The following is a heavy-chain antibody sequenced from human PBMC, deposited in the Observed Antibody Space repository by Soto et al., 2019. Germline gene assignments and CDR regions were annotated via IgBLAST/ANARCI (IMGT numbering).Heavy chain of an antibody. J-gene: IGHJ5*02. CDR2: ISAYNGNT. CDR3: ARVRGARLKFHWFDP. Sequence: GASVKVSCKASGYTFTSYGISWVRQAPGQGLEWMGWISAYNGNTNYAQKLQGRVTMTTDTSTSIAYKELRSLRSDDTAVYYCARVRGARLKFHWFDPWGQGTLVTVSS. V-gene: IGHV1-18*01. D-gene: IGHD6-6*01. CDR1: GYTFTSYG.